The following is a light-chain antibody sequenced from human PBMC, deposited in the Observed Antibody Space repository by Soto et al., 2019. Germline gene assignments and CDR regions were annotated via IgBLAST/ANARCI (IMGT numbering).Light chain of an antibody. CDR1: QSVNNNY. Sequence: EIVLTQSPGTLSLSPRERATLSCRASQSVNNNYLAWYQHKPGQPPRLLIYGASSRAPGIPDRFSGSGSGTDFTLTISSLERDDFAVYYCQQYAASPRTFGQGTQVEVK. J-gene: IGKJ1*01. CDR2: GAS. V-gene: IGKV3-20*01. CDR3: QQYAASPRT.